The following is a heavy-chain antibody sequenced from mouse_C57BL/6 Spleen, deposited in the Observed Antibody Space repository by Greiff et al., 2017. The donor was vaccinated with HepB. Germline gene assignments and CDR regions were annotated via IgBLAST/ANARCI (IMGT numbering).Heavy chain of an antibody. Sequence: EVQLQQSGAELVEPGASVKLSCKASGFNINDSYMHWVKQRTEQGLEWIGRIDPEDGETKYAPKFQGKATITADTSSSTAYLQLSSLTSEDTAVYYCARCDYDAGDFDYWGQGTTLTVSS. CDR2: IDPEDGET. CDR1: GFNINDSY. D-gene: IGHD2-4*01. V-gene: IGHV14-2*01. CDR3: ARCDYDAGDFDY. J-gene: IGHJ2*01.